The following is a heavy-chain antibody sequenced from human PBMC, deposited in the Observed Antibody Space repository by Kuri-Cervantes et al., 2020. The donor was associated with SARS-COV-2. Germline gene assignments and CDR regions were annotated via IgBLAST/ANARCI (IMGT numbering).Heavy chain of an antibody. Sequence: SETLSLTCALWRGSISSSNWWSWVRQPPGKGLEWIGEIYHSGSTNYNPSLKSRVTISVDKSKNQFSLKLSSVTAADTAVYYCARQPDSSGWSDFFDYWGQRTLVTVSS. D-gene: IGHD6-19*01. CDR3: ARQPDSSGWSDFFDY. J-gene: IGHJ4*02. CDR2: IYHSGST. CDR1: RGSISSSNW. V-gene: IGHV4-4*02.